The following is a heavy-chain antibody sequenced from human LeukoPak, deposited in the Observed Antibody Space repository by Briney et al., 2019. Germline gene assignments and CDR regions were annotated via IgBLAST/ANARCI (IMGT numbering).Heavy chain of an antibody. V-gene: IGHV3-7*01. CDR2: INEDGSRE. J-gene: IGHJ4*02. Sequence: GGSLRLSCAASGFIFSDYWMNWVRQVPGKGLERVANINEDGSREDYVDSVRGRFTISRDNARNSLYLHMNSLRAEDTALYYCATRESSMARSHWGQGTLVTVSS. CDR3: ATRESSMARSH. CDR1: GFIFSDYW. D-gene: IGHD3-10*01.